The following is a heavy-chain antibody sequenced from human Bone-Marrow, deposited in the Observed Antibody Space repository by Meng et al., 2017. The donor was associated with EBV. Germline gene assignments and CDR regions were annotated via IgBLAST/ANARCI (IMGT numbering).Heavy chain of an antibody. CDR1: GLTSSDYY. Sequence: VLLLGAWGGLVKPCGSLGMSCAAAGLTSSDYYMIWIRQAPGKGLEWVSDISSSGSTIYYADSVKGRFTISRDNAKNSLYLKMNSLRAEDTAVYYCARDLGELSFKYYFDYWGQGTLVTVSS. J-gene: IGHJ4*02. D-gene: IGHD3-16*02. CDR3: ARDLGELSFKYYFDY. CDR2: ISSSGSTI. V-gene: IGHV3-11*01.